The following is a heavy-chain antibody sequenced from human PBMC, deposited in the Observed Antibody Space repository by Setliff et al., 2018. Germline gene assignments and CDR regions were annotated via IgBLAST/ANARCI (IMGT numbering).Heavy chain of an antibody. CDR3: VRGPHYDISTGRVYYFDY. CDR1: GGSISSGDHY. J-gene: IGHJ4*01. D-gene: IGHD3-9*01. Sequence: PSETLSLTCSVSGGSISSGDHYWTWIRQPPGKGLEWIGFIYYSGSTYYNPSLESRGSVSVDTSKNQFSLKLSSVTTADTAIYYCVRGPHYDISTGRVYYFDYWGPGTLVTVSS. V-gene: IGHV4-30-4*08. CDR2: IYYSGST.